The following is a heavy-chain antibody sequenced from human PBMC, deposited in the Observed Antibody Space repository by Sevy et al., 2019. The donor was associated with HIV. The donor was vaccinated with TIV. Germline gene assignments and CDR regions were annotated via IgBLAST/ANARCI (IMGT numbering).Heavy chain of an antibody. CDR3: ARSGVAAAGTGIYWYFDL. CDR1: GDRVSSNSAA. CDR2: TYYRSKWYN. J-gene: IGHJ2*01. D-gene: IGHD6-13*01. V-gene: IGHV6-1*01. Sequence: QSQTLSLTCAISGDRVSSNSAAWNWIRQSPSRGLEWLGRTYYRSKWYNDYAVSVKSRITINPDTSKNQFSLQLNSVTPEDTAVYYCARSGVAAAGTGIYWYFDLWGRRTLVTVSS.